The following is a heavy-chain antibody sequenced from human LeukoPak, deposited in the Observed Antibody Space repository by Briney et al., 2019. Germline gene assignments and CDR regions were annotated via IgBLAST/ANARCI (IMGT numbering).Heavy chain of an antibody. CDR1: GYTFTSYG. CDR2: ISSYNGDT. D-gene: IGHD3-9*01. J-gene: IGHJ4*02. Sequence: ASVKVSCKASGYTFTSYGISWVRQAPGQGLEWMGWISSYNGDTNYAQKLQGRVTMTTDTSTSTAYMELRSLRSDDTAVYYCARMYDILTGPKDWGQGTLVTVSS. V-gene: IGHV1-18*01. CDR3: ARMYDILTGPKD.